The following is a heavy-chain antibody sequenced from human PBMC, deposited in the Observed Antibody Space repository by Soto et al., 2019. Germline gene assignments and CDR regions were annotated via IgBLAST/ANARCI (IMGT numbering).Heavy chain of an antibody. CDR3: AGDSGSGYGMDV. D-gene: IGHD2-15*01. V-gene: IGHV1-3*01. CDR2: INAGNGNT. J-gene: IGHJ6*02. CDR1: GYTFTSYA. Sequence: QVQLVQSGAEVKKPGASVKVSCKASGYTFTSYAMHWVRQAPGQRLEWMGWINAGNGNTKYSQKFQGRVTITRDTSASTAYMELSSLRSEDTAVYYCAGDSGSGYGMDVWGQGTTVTVSS.